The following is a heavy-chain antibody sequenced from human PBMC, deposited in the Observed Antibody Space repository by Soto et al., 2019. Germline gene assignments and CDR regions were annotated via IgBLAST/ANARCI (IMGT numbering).Heavy chain of an antibody. D-gene: IGHD2-21*02. CDR2: IYNSGNT. CDR3: ARGSDGVWNWFDP. CDR1: GGSISSGFYS. V-gene: IGHV4-30-2*01. J-gene: IGHJ5*02. Sequence: SETLSLTCDVSGGSISSGFYSWSWIRQPPGQGLEWIGYIYNSGNTYYNPSLMSRVTISVDRSQNHFSLKLTSVTAADTAVYYCARGSDGVWNWFDPWGQGTQVTVSS.